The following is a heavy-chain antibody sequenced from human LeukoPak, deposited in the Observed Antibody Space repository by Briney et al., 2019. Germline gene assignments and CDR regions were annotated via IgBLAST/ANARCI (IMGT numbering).Heavy chain of an antibody. J-gene: IGHJ4*02. CDR3: ARDLGYCSGGTCYVGYFDS. CDR1: GFTVSSNY. Sequence: TGGSLRLSCAASGFTVSSNYMNWVRQSPGKGLEWVSVIYSDSSTYYADSVQGRFAISRDNSKNTLYLQMNNLRAEDSAVYYCARDLGYCSGGTCYVGYFDSWGQGTLVTVSS. V-gene: IGHV3-66*01. CDR2: IYSDSST. D-gene: IGHD2-15*01.